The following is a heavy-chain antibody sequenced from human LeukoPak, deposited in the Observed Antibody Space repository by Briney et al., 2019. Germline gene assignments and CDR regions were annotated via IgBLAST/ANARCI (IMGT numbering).Heavy chain of an antibody. Sequence: PGGSLRLSCGASGYTFSDYTMNWVRQAPGKGPEWISYISSGGSVMHYADSVKGRFTIPRDNVENSLYLQMNSLRVEDTAVYYCARGATGYGSRFDPWGQGNLDTVSS. D-gene: IGHD5-12*01. CDR1: GYTFSDYT. V-gene: IGHV3-48*01. CDR3: ARGATGYGSRFDP. J-gene: IGHJ5*02. CDR2: ISSGGSVM.